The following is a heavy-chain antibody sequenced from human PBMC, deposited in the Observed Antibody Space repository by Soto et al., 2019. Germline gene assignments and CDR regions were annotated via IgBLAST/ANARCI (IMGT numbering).Heavy chain of an antibody. D-gene: IGHD3-10*01. J-gene: IGHJ6*02. V-gene: IGHV1-69*13. CDR1: GGTFSSYA. CDR2: IIPIFGTA. Sequence: GASVKVSCKSSGGTFSSYAISWVRQAPGQGLEWMGGIIPIFGTANYAQKFQGRVTITADESTSTAYMELSSLRSEDTAVYYCARGTNKGGSGSYTYYYGMDVWGQGTTVTVSS. CDR3: ARGTNKGGSGSYTYYYGMDV.